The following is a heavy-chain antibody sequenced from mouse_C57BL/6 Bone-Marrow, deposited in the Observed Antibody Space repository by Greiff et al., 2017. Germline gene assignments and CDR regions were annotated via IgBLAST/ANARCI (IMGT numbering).Heavy chain of an antibody. CDR3: ARTLTGTCYYAMDY. CDR1: GYTLTSYT. V-gene: IGHV1-4*01. D-gene: IGHD4-1*01. Sequence: QVQLQQSGAELARPGASVKMSCKASGYTLTSYTMHWVKQRPGQGLAWIGYINPSSGYTKYNQKFKDKATLTADKSSSTAYMQLSSLTSEDSAVYYCARTLTGTCYYAMDYWGQGTSVTGSS. J-gene: IGHJ4*01. CDR2: INPSSGYT.